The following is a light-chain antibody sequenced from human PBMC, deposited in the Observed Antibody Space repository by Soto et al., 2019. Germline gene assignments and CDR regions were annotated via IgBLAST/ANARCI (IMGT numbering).Light chain of an antibody. J-gene: IGKJ1*01. V-gene: IGKV3-11*01. Sequence: EIVLTQSPATLSLSPGERATLSCRASQSLTSSLVWYQQTPGQAPRLVIYDASNRATGIPYRFSGSGSGTDITLTISGLEPEDFAVYYCQQYVSSHRTFGQGTKVDIK. CDR3: QQYVSSHRT. CDR1: QSLTSS. CDR2: DAS.